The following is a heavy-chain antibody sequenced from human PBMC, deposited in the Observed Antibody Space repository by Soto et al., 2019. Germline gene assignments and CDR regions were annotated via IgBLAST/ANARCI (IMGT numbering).Heavy chain of an antibody. V-gene: IGHV4-39*01. D-gene: IGHD3-9*01. CDR1: GGSISSSSYY. CDR3: ARRVGYDILTGCFDY. Sequence: SETLYLTCTVSGGSISSSSYYWGWIRQPPGKGLEWIGSIYYSGSTYYNPSLKSRVTISVDTSKNQFYLKLSSVTAADTAVYYCARRVGYDILTGCFDYWGQGTLVTVSS. CDR2: IYYSGST. J-gene: IGHJ4*02.